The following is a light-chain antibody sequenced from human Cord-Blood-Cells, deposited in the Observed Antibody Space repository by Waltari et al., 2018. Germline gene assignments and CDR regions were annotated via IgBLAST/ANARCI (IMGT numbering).Light chain of an antibody. J-gene: IGKJ3*01. CDR3: QQYYSTPR. CDR1: QSVLYSSNNKNY. CDR2: WAS. V-gene: IGKV4-1*01. Sequence: SLGERATINCKSSQSVLYSSNNKNYLAWYQQKPGQPPKLLIYWASTRESGVPDRFSGSGSGTDFTLTISSLQAEDVAVYYCQQYYSTPRFGPGTKVDIK.